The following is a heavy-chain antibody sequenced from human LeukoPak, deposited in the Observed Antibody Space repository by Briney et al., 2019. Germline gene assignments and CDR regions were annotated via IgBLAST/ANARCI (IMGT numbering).Heavy chain of an antibody. J-gene: IGHJ4*02. D-gene: IGHD2-2*01. CDR2: IYPGDSDT. Sequence: PGGSLRLSCKGSGYRFASSWIGWVRQMPGKGLEWMGIIYPGDSDTRYSPSFQGQVTISADKSITTAYLQWSSLKASDTAMYYCARRGYCATTTCYRLFDYWGQGTLVTVSS. V-gene: IGHV5-51*01. CDR3: ARRGYCATTTCYRLFDY. CDR1: GYRFASSW.